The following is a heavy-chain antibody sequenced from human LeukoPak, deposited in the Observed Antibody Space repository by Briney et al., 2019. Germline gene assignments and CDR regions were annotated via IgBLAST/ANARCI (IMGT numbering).Heavy chain of an antibody. CDR2: INPSGGST. Sequence: ASVKVSCKASGYIFTSYYMHWVRLAPGQGREWMGIINPSGGSTSYAQKFQGRVTMTRDTSTSTVYMELRSLRSEDTAVYYCARETVGAFDYWGQGTLVTVSS. D-gene: IGHD1-26*01. J-gene: IGHJ4*02. CDR1: GYIFTSYY. CDR3: ARETVGAFDY. V-gene: IGHV1-46*01.